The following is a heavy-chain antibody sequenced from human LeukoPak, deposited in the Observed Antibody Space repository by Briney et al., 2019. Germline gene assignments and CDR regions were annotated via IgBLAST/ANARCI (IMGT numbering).Heavy chain of an antibody. CDR2: ISYDGSNK. J-gene: IGHJ4*02. CDR1: GFTFSSYA. CDR3: ARDLPYYDFWSGLLY. D-gene: IGHD3-3*01. Sequence: GGSLRLSCAASGFTFSSYAMHWVRQAPGKGLEWVAVISYDGSNKYYADSVKGRFTISRDNSKNTLYLQMNSLRAEDTAVYYCARDLPYYDFWSGLLYWGQGTLVTVSS. V-gene: IGHV3-30-3*01.